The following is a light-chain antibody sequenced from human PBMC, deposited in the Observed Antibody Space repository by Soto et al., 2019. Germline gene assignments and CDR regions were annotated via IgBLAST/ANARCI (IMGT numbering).Light chain of an antibody. Sequence: EIVLTQSPGTLSLSPGDRATLSCRASRSVNSRYLAWYQQKPGQAPRLLIYGTSTRATGIPDRFRGSGSGTGFPLTIRRREPEDFAVYHCHQYGYSPNTFGQGTNLEIK. CDR1: RSVNSRY. CDR3: HQYGYSPNT. V-gene: IGKV3-20*01. CDR2: GTS. J-gene: IGKJ2*01.